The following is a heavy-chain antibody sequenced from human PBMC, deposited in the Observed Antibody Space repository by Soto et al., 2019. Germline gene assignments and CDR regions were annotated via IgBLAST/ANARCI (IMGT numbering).Heavy chain of an antibody. J-gene: IGHJ4*02. CDR3: ARGWVGTGSHYFRF. Sequence: SETLSLTCAVYGESFSGYYWSWIRQPPGKGLEWIGEINRSRSTNHNPSLKSRVTISVDTSKNQFSLKLNSVTAADTAVYYCARGWVGTGSHYFRFWGQGTLVTVSA. CDR1: GESFSGYY. V-gene: IGHV4-34*01. CDR2: INRSRST. D-gene: IGHD3-9*01.